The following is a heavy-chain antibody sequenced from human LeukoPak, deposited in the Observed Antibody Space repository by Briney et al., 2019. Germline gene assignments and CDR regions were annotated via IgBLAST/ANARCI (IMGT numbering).Heavy chain of an antibody. CDR2: ISGSGGST. V-gene: IGHV3-23*01. J-gene: IGHJ4*02. D-gene: IGHD3-9*01. CDR3: AKDRSFYDILTGYYNVIDY. Sequence: GGSLRLSCAASGFTFSSYAMSWVRQAPGKGLEWVSVISGSGGSTYYADSVKGRFTISRDNSKNTLYLQMNSLRAEDTAVYYCAKDRSFYDILTGYYNVIDYWGQGTLVTVSS. CDR1: GFTFSSYA.